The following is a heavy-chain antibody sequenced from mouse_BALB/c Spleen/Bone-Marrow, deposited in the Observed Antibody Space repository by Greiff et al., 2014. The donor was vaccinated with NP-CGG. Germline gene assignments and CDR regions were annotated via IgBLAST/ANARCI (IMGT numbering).Heavy chain of an antibody. Sequence: VQLKESGGGLEQPGGSRKLSCTASGFTFSSFGMHWVRQAPEKGLEWVAYISTGSSTIYYADTVKGRFTISRDNPKNTLFLQMTSLRSEDTAMYYCARSDGAMDYWGQGTSVTVSS. CDR2: ISTGSSTI. V-gene: IGHV5-17*02. CDR1: GFTFSSFG. CDR3: ARSDGAMDY. J-gene: IGHJ4*01. D-gene: IGHD2-3*01.